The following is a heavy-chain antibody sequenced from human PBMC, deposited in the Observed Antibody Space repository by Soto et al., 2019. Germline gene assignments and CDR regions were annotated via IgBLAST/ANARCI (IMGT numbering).Heavy chain of an antibody. CDR3: ARLAVTTLLDY. Sequence: EVQLVESGGGLVKPGGSLRLSCAASGFTFSSYSMNWVRQAPGKGLEWVSSISSSGSTIYYADSVKGRFTISRDNAKNSLYLQMNSLRAEDTAVYYCARLAVTTLLDYWGQGTLVTVSS. J-gene: IGHJ4*02. V-gene: IGHV3-21*01. CDR2: ISSSGSTI. D-gene: IGHD4-17*01. CDR1: GFTFSSYS.